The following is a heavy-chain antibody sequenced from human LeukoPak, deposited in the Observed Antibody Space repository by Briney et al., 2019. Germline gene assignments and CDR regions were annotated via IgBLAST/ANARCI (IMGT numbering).Heavy chain of an antibody. CDR1: GFTFSSYG. J-gene: IGHJ4*02. V-gene: IGHV3-33*08. CDR3: ARGAITMVRGVTGLYFDY. D-gene: IGHD3-10*01. Sequence: GGSLRLSCAASGFTFSSYGMHWVRQAPGKGLEWVAVIWYDGSNKYYADSVKGRFTISRDNSKNTLYLQMNSLRAEDTAVYYCARGAITMVRGVTGLYFDYWGQGTLVTVSS. CDR2: IWYDGSNK.